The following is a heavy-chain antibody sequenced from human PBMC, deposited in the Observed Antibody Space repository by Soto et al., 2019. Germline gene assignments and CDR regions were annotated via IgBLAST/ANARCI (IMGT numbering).Heavy chain of an antibody. CDR3: ARDGYYGDSYAFDI. D-gene: IGHD4-17*01. J-gene: IGHJ3*02. CDR1: GYSFSGDV. Sequence: ASLKVSWKAAGYSFSGDVSSWVRQAPGQGLEWMGWISAYNGNTNYAQKLQGRVTMTTDTSTSTAYMELRSLRSDDTAVYYCARDGYYGDSYAFDIWGQGTMVTVSS. V-gene: IGHV1-18*01. CDR2: ISAYNGNT.